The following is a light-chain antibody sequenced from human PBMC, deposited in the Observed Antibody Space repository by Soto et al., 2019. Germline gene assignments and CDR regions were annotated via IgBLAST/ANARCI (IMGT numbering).Light chain of an antibody. V-gene: IGKV1-33*01. CDR3: QQYHNLLYT. CDR2: GAS. J-gene: IGKJ2*01. CDR1: HDITKS. Sequence: EIQLTQSPSTLSASVGDRVTITCQASHDITKSLNWYQQRPGKAPKLLIHGASNLETGVPSRFSGSGSGTSFTLIISSLQPEDLATYYCQQYHNLLYTFGQGTKLQMK.